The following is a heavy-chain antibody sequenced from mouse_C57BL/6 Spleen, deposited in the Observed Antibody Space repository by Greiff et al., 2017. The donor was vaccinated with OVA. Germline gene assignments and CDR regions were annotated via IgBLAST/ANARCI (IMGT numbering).Heavy chain of an antibody. CDR3: ARKSSSYGYFDV. V-gene: IGHV2-2*01. CDR2: IWSGGST. J-gene: IGHJ1*03. Sequence: VKLVESGPGLVQPSQSLSITCTVSGFSLTSYGVHWVRQSPGKGLEWLGVIWSGGSTDYNAAFISRLSISKDNSKSQVFFKMNSLQADDTAIYYCARKSSSYGYFDVWGTGTTVTVSS. CDR1: GFSLTSYG. D-gene: IGHD1-1*01.